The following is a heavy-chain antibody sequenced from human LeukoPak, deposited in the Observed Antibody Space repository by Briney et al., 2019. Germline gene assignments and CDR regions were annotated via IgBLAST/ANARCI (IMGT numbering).Heavy chain of an antibody. V-gene: IGHV3-7*03. CDR3: ARNNGMDV. J-gene: IGHJ6*02. Sequence: GGSLRLSCVASGFPFSSDWVTWVRQAPGKGLEWVANIKQDGSKKSYVDSVKGRFTISRDNAKNSLYLQMNSLRAEDTALYHCARNNGMDVWGQGTTVIVSS. CDR1: GFPFSSDW. CDR2: IKQDGSKK.